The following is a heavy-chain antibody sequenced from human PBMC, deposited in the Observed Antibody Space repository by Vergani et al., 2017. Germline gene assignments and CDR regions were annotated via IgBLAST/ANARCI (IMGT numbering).Heavy chain of an antibody. Sequence: EVQLVESGGGLVQPGGSLRLSCAASGFTFSSYAMSWVRQAPGKGLEWVSAISGSGGSTYYADPVKGRFTISRDNSKNTLYLQMNSLRAEDTAVYYCARDYDILTGYGMDVWGQGTTVTVSS. D-gene: IGHD3-9*01. CDR1: GFTFSSYA. J-gene: IGHJ6*02. V-gene: IGHV3-23*04. CDR3: ARDYDILTGYGMDV. CDR2: ISGSGGST.